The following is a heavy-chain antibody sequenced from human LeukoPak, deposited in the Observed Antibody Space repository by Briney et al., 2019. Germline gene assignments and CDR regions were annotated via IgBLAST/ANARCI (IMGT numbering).Heavy chain of an antibody. CDR2: ISSSSSTI. CDR1: GFTFSSYS. D-gene: IGHD3-10*01. CDR3: AKDQMGYYYGSGSDYYYGMDV. Sequence: GGSLRLSCAASGFTFSSYSMNWVRQAPGKGLEWVSYISSSSSTIYYADSVKGRFTISRDNAKNSRYLQMNSLRAEDTAVYYCAKDQMGYYYGSGSDYYYGMDVWGQGTTVTVSS. J-gene: IGHJ6*02. V-gene: IGHV3-48*04.